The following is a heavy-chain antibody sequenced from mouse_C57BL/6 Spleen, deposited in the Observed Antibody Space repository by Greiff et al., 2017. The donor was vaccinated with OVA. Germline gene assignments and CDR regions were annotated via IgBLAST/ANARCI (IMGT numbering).Heavy chain of an antibody. J-gene: IGHJ1*03. Sequence: VQLQQPGAELVKPGASVKLSCKASGYTFTSYWMHWVKQRPGQGLEWIGMIHPNSGSTNYNEKFKSKATLTVDKSSSTAYMQLSSLTSEDSAVYYCARAGGWLRYFDVWGTGTTVTVSS. D-gene: IGHD2-3*01. CDR3: ARAGGWLRYFDV. CDR1: GYTFTSYW. CDR2: IHPNSGST. V-gene: IGHV1-64*01.